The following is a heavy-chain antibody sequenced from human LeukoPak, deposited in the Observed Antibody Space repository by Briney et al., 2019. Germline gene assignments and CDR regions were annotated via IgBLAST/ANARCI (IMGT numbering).Heavy chain of an antibody. CDR3: ASVRGYCSGGSCYNWFDP. CDR1: GYSISSGYY. V-gene: IGHV4-38-2*02. Sequence: LETLSLTCTVSGYSISSGYYWGWIRHPPGKGLVWIGSIYHSGSTYYNPSLKSRVTISVDTSKNQFSLKLSSVTAADTAMNYYASVRGYCSGGSCYNWFDPRSQGTLINVSS. D-gene: IGHD2-15*01. J-gene: IGHJ5*02. CDR2: IYHSGST.